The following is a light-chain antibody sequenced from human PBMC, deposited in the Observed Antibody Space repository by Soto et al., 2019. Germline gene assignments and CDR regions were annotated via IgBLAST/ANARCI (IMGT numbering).Light chain of an antibody. J-gene: IGKJ2*01. CDR3: QQRSFLYT. CDR1: QSVSSY. V-gene: IGKV3-11*01. CDR2: DAS. Sequence: EIVLTQSPATLSLSPGERATLSCRASQSVSSYLAWYQQKPGQAPRLLIYDASNRATGIPARFSGSGSGTAFTLTISSLDPEDFAIYYCQQRSFLYTFGQGTKVEIK.